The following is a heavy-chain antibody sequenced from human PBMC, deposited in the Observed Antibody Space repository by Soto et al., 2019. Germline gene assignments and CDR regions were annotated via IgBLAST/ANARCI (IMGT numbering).Heavy chain of an antibody. J-gene: IGHJ4*02. CDR3: TTMRWNFWSTD. D-gene: IGHD3-3*01. V-gene: IGHV3-15*01. CDR1: GFPINKAW. Sequence: EVQLVESGGGLVKPGGSLTLSCAVSGFPINKAWMGWVRQGPGKGLEWVGRLKSVSDGGKAEYTAPVKDRFTISRDDSKNMLYLQMNSLKAENTGVYFCTTMRWNFWSTDWGQGALVTVSS. CDR2: LKSVSDGGKA.